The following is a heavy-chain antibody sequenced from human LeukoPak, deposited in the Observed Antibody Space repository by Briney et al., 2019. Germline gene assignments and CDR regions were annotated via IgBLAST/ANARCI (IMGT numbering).Heavy chain of an antibody. CDR3: AKDASWYQLLSYFDY. Sequence: GRSLRLSCAASGFTFSSYGMHWVRQAPGKGLEWVAVISYDGSNKYYADSVKGRFTISRDNSKNMLYLQMNSLRAEDTAVYYCAKDASWYQLLSYFDYWGQGTLVTVSS. CDR1: GFTFSSYG. D-gene: IGHD2-2*01. V-gene: IGHV3-30*18. J-gene: IGHJ4*02. CDR2: ISYDGSNK.